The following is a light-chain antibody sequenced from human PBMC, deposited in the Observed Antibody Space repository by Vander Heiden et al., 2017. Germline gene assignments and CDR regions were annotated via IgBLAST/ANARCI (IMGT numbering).Light chain of an antibody. CDR3: QQLKSYPRT. CDR2: AAS. CDR1: QGINSY. V-gene: IGKV1-9*01. J-gene: IGKJ2*02. Sequence: IQLTQPPSSLSASVGDRVTITCRARQGINSYLAWYQQKPGKAPNLLVYAASTVQSGVPSRFGGSGCGADFALTSSSLQAGDFATYYCQQLKSYPRTFGQGTKLDIK.